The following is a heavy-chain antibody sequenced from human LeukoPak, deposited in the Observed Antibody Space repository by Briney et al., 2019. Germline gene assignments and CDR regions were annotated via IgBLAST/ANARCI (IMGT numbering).Heavy chain of an antibody. CDR1: GGSFSGYY. J-gene: IGHJ4*02. CDR3: ANKYDSGMV. CDR2: IYYGGST. Sequence: SETLSLTCAVYGGSFSGYYWSWIRQPPGKGLEWIGYIYYGGSTFYSPSLKSRLTISVDTSKNQFSLKLNSVTAADTAVYYCANKYDSGMVWGQGTLVTVSS. V-gene: IGHV4-30-4*01. D-gene: IGHD3-10*01.